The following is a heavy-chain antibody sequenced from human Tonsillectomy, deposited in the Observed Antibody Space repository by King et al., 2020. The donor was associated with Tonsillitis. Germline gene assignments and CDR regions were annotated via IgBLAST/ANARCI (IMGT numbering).Heavy chain of an antibody. J-gene: IGHJ6*03. CDR3: AKRLGSTFYYYMDV. CDR1: GFTFSNYC. CDR2: ISGSGGST. Sequence: VQLVESGGGLVQPGGSLRLSCAASGFTFSNYCMSWVRQAPGKGLEWVSAISGSGGSTYYADSVKGRFANSRDNSKNTLYLQMNSLRAEDTAVYYCAKRLGSTFYYYMDVWGKGTTVTVSS. V-gene: IGHV3-23*04. D-gene: IGHD2-2*01.